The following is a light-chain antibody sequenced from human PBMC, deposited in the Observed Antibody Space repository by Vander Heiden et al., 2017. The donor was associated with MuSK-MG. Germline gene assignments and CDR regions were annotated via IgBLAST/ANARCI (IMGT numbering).Light chain of an antibody. CDR1: SSDVGGYNY. Sequence: QSALTQPRSVSGSPGQSVTISCTGTSSDVGGYNYVSWYQQHPGKAPKLMIYDVNKRPSGVPDRFSASKSGTTASPTISGLQAEDEADYYCSSYASSYSVVFGGGTKLTVL. J-gene: IGLJ2*01. CDR2: DVN. V-gene: IGLV2-11*01. CDR3: SSYASSYSVV.